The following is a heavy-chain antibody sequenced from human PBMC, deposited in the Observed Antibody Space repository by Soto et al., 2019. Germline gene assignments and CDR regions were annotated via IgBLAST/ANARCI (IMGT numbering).Heavy chain of an antibody. CDR2: IYPGDSDT. CDR3: AKDSSPYGDRHGGFDS. J-gene: IGHJ4*02. D-gene: IGHD4-17*01. CDR1: GYSFTSYW. V-gene: IGHV5-51*01. Sequence: GESLKISCKGSGYSFTSYWIGWVRQMPGKGLEWMGIIYPGDSDTRYSPSFQGQVTISADKSISTAYLQWSSLKASDTAMYYCAKDSSPYGDRHGGFDSWGQRTLVTVSS.